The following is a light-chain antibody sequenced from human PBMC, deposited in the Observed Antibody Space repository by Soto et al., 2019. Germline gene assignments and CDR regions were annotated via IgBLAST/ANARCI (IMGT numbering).Light chain of an antibody. V-gene: IGKV3-20*01. Sequence: ETVLTQSPGTLSLSPGERATLSCRASQSVINSFLAWYQQKPGQAPRLLIHGASSRATGIPDRFSGSGSGTDFTLTISRLEPEDFAVYYCQQYGSSPRTFGQGTKVEIK. CDR2: GAS. CDR3: QQYGSSPRT. J-gene: IGKJ1*01. CDR1: QSVINSF.